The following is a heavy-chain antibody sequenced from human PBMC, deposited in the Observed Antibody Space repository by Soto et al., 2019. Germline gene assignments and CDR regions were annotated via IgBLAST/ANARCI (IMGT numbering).Heavy chain of an antibody. J-gene: IGHJ4*02. D-gene: IGHD2-15*01. CDR2: INPDGRDE. CDR1: GLPFSSQY. V-gene: IGHV3-7*04. CDR3: ARETWWRLDY. Sequence: EVQLVESGGGLVQPGGSLRLSCSASGLPFSSQYLSGIRQAPGRGLEWVAKINPDGRDEQYADSVRGRFTVSRDNTKNLVFLQMKGLRVEDTAVYYCARETWWRLDYWGQGNLVTVSS.